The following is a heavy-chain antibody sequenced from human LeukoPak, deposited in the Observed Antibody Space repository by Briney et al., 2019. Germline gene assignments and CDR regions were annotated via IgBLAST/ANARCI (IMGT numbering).Heavy chain of an antibody. CDR3: AQGCQDFNPFYC. Sequence: GGSLRLSCAASGFTFPTYAMGWVRQAPGEGLEGVSSIKCGCGDPFYADSVRGRFTISRDKTKNTLYLQLNSLRVEDTAVYFCAQGCQDFNPFYCWRRGSLVGVSS. J-gene: IGHJ4*02. D-gene: IGHD2-8*01. V-gene: IGHV3-23*01. CDR1: GFTFPTYA. CDR2: IKCGCGDP.